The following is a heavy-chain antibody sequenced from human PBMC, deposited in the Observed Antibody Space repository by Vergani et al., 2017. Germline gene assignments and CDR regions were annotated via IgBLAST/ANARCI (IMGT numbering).Heavy chain of an antibody. V-gene: IGHV3-23*01. CDR3: AKDXTWGHSDGYPYSDY. D-gene: IGHD5-18*01. J-gene: IGHJ4*02. CDR1: GFTFSNYA. Sequence: EVQLLESGGGLVQPGGSLRLSCVASGFTFSNYAMSWVRQAPGKGLEWVSAISGSRGRTDYADSVKGRFTISRDNSKDTLYLQMNSLRAEDTAVYYCAKDXTWGHSDGYPYSDYWGQGTLVTVSS. CDR2: ISGSRGRT.